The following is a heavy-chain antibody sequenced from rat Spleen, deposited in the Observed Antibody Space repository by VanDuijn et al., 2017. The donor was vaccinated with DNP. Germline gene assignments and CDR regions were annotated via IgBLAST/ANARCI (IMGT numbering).Heavy chain of an antibody. D-gene: IGHD1-3*01. V-gene: IGHV2-32*01. CDR1: GFALTSYG. CDR2: MWYDGDT. CDR3: TRDSCFAY. Sequence: QVQLKESGPGLVQPSQILSLTCPVSGFALTSYGVSWVRQPSGKGPEWMGKMWYDGDTAYNSALKSRLSISRETSKSQVFLKMNSLQSEDTAINYCTRDSCFAYWRQGTLVTVSS. J-gene: IGHJ3*01.